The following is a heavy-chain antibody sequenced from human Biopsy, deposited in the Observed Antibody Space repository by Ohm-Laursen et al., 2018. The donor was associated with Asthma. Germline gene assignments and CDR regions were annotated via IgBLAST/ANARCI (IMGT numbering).Heavy chain of an antibody. CDR3: ARTYYDFLTGQVNDAFAI. CDR2: LIPVLGTP. J-gene: IGHJ3*02. D-gene: IGHD3-9*01. CDR1: GDSFSNYA. Sequence: SSVKVSCKASGDSFSNYAISWVRQAPGQGLEWMGGLIPVLGTPDHAQMFEGRVTITADESTSTAYMGLSSLRSEDTAVYYCARTYYDFLTGQVNDAFAIWGHGTVVTVSS. V-gene: IGHV1-69*01.